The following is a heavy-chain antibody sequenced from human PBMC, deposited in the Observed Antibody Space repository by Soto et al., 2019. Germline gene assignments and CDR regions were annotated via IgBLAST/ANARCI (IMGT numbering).Heavy chain of an antibody. CDR3: ARGKDIVLVPVLMGGYLDH. D-gene: IGHD2-15*01. J-gene: IGHJ2*01. CDR2: IYPADSTT. CDR1: GYNFVSYW. Sequence: EVQLVQPGVEVQKPGESLQISCNGSGYNFVSYWIALVREMPGKGPECMGMIYPADSTTRYSPSFQGQVTISADKITATAYLEWESLRASDAATYSCARGKDIVLVPVLMGGYLDHWGRGTLVTVSS. V-gene: IGHV5-51*01.